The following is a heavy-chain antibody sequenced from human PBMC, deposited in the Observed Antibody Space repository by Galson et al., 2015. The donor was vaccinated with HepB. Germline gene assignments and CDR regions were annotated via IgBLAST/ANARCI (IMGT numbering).Heavy chain of an antibody. CDR3: TRAESSGYQGFDP. D-gene: IGHD3-22*01. V-gene: IGHV3-73*01. CDR2: IRSKDNNYAT. J-gene: IGHJ5*02. CDR1: GFTFSGSA. Sequence: SLRLSCAASGFTFSGSAMHWVRQASGKGLEWVGRIRSKDNNYATAYAASVKGRFTISRDDSKNTANLQMNSLKTEDTAVYYCTRAESSGYQGFDPWGQGTLVTVSS.